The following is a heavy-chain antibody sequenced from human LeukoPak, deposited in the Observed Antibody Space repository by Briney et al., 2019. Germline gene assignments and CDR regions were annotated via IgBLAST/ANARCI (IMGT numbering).Heavy chain of an antibody. Sequence: GGSLRLSCAASGFTCSSYWLSLVRQAPGTVLDWAASIKQDGSEKYYVDSVKGRFTISRDNAKNSLYLQMNSLRAEDTAVYYCARRNYYDTAGAFDIWGQGTMVTVSS. CDR2: IKQDGSEK. J-gene: IGHJ3*02. CDR1: GFTCSSYW. D-gene: IGHD3-22*01. CDR3: ARRNYYDTAGAFDI. V-gene: IGHV3-7*01.